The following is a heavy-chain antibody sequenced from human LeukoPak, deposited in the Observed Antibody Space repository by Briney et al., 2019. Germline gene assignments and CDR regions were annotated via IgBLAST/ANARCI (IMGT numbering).Heavy chain of an antibody. J-gene: IGHJ4*02. D-gene: IGHD4-17*01. Sequence: VAPGFTXXRNGRSGVGQAQGKGLEGVSIVSGGGDKSDHADSVKGRFTISRDNSKNTLYLQMNNVRVDDTAVYYCAKHPWEDDSGYLYWGQGTLATVTS. CDR3: AKHPWEDDSGYLY. CDR2: VSGGGDKS. CDR1: GFTXXRNG. V-gene: IGHV3-23*01.